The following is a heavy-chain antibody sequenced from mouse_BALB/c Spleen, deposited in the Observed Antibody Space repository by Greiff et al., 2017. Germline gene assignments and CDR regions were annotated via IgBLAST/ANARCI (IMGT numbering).Heavy chain of an antibody. CDR1: GYTFTSYV. D-gene: IGHD1-1*01. CDR3: ARFPITTVVDWYFDV. V-gene: IGHV1-14*01. Sequence: VQLQQSGPELVKPGASVKMSCKASGYTFTSYVMHWVKQKPGQGLEWIGYINPYNDGTKYNEKFKGKATLTSDKSSSTAYMELSSLTSEDSAVYYCARFPITTVVDWYFDVWGAGTTVTVSS. CDR2: INPYNDGT. J-gene: IGHJ1*01.